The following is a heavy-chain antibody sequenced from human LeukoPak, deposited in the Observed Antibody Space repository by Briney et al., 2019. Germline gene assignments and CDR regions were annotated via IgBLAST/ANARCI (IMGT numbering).Heavy chain of an antibody. CDR1: GFTFSDHY. Sequence: GGSLRLSCAASGFTFSDHYMSWIRQAPGKGLEWVSYISSSSTYTNYADSVKGRFTTSRDNAKNTLYLQMNSLRAEDTAVYYCARSPYSSSWYFDYWGQGTLVTVSS. J-gene: IGHJ4*02. CDR3: ARSPYSSSWYFDY. D-gene: IGHD6-13*01. V-gene: IGHV3-11*06. CDR2: ISSSSTYT.